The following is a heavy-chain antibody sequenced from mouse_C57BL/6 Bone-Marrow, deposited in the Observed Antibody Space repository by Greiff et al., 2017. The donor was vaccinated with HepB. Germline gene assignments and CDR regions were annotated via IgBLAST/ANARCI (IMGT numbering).Heavy chain of an antibody. Sequence: QVQLQQPGAELVKPGASVKLSCKASGYTFTSYWMHWVKQRPGQGLEWIGMIHPNSGSTNYNEKFKSKATLTVDKSSSTAYMQLSSLTSEDSAVYYCARGRRQLRLLFAYWGQGTLVTVSA. CDR1: GYTFTSYW. CDR2: IHPNSGST. D-gene: IGHD3-2*02. CDR3: ARGRRQLRLLFAY. V-gene: IGHV1-64*01. J-gene: IGHJ3*01.